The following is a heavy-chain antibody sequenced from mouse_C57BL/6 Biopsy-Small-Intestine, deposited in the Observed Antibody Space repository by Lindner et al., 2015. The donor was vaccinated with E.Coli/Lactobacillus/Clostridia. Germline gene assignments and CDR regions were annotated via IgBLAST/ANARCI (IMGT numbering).Heavy chain of an antibody. CDR1: GFNIKDFY. D-gene: IGHD3-1*01. CDR3: ANRDNSFAY. CDR2: IDPEDDEI. J-gene: IGHJ3*01. Sequence: VQLQESGTELVKPGASVKLSCTASGFNIKDFYIHWVKQRTEQGLEWIGRIDPEDDEIKYAPKFQGKATITADTSSNTAYLQLSSLTSEDAAVYYCANRDNSFAYWGQGTLVTVSA. V-gene: IGHV14-2*01.